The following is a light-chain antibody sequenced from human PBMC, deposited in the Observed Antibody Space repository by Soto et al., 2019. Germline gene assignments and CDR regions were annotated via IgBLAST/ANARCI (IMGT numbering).Light chain of an antibody. Sequence: DIVMTQSPDSLAVSLGERATINCKSSQNVLYSSNNKNYLAWYQQKPGQPPKLLIYWASTRESGVPDRFSGSGSGTDFTLTISGLQAEDVAFYYCQQYYSSPITFGQGTRLDIK. CDR3: QQYYSSPIT. CDR1: QNVLYSSNNKNY. J-gene: IGKJ5*01. CDR2: WAS. V-gene: IGKV4-1*01.